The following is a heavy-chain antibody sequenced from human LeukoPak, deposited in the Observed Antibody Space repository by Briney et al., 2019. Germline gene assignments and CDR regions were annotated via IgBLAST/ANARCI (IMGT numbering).Heavy chain of an antibody. Sequence: PSETLSLTCTVSGGSISSYYWSWIRQPGGRGLECIGLIYSTASTNYNPSLKSRATMSVDTTKNQFSRRLRSATAADTTVYYCARQIASAGTAGFYFWGQGALVTVSS. CDR1: GGSISSYY. CDR3: ARQIASAGTAGFYF. J-gene: IGHJ4*02. V-gene: IGHV4-4*07. CDR2: IYSTAST. D-gene: IGHD6-13*01.